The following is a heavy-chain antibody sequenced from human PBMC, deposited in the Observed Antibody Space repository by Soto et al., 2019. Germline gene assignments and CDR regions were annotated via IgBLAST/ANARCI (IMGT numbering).Heavy chain of an antibody. Sequence: SGKVSCKASGGTFSSYAISWVRQAPGQGLEWMGGIIPIFGTANYAQKFQGRVTITADESTSTAYMELSSLRSEDTAVYYCASQRELLRSVDYWGQGTLVPVSS. J-gene: IGHJ4*02. V-gene: IGHV1-69*13. D-gene: IGHD1-26*01. CDR3: ASQRELLRSVDY. CDR2: IIPIFGTA. CDR1: GGTFSSYA.